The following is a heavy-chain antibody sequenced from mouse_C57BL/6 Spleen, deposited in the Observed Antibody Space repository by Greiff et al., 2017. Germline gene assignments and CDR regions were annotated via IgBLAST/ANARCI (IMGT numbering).Heavy chain of an antibody. V-gene: IGHV3-6*01. CDR3: ASYYYGSSDGYFDY. J-gene: IGHJ2*01. Sequence: EVQLQESGPGLVKPSQSLSLTCSVTGYSITSGYYWNWIRQFPGNKLEWMGYISYDGSNNYNPSLKNRISITRDTSKNQFFLKLNSVTTEDTATYYCASYYYGSSDGYFDYWGQGTTLTVSS. CDR2: ISYDGSN. CDR1: GYSITSGYY. D-gene: IGHD1-1*01.